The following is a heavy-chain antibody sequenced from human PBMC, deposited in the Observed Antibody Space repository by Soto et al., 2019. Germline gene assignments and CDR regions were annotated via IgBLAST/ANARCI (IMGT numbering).Heavy chain of an antibody. J-gene: IGHJ4*02. D-gene: IGHD3-3*01. V-gene: IGHV1-18*01. Sequence: QVQLVQSGAEVKKPGASVKVSCKASGYTFTSYGISGVRQAPGQGLEWMGWISAYNGNTNYAQKLQGRVTMTTDTSTSTAYMELRSMRSDDTAVYDCARATIFGVVTALYYFDYWGQGTLVTVSS. CDR3: ARATIFGVVTALYYFDY. CDR1: GYTFTSYG. CDR2: ISAYNGNT.